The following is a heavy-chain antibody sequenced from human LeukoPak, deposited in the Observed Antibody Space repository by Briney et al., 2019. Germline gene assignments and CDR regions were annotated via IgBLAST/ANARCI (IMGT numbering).Heavy chain of an antibody. CDR1: GYTFTSYD. V-gene: IGHV1-8*01. D-gene: IGHD3-10*01. CDR2: MNPNSGNT. CDR3: ARDYYGSKSSSFDP. J-gene: IGHJ5*02. Sequence: ASVKLSFKASGYTFTSYDINWVRQATGQGLEWLGWMNPNSGNTGYAQNFQGRVTMTRNTSIGTAYMELRSLRYEDTAVYYCARDYYGSKSSSFDPWGQGTLVTVSS.